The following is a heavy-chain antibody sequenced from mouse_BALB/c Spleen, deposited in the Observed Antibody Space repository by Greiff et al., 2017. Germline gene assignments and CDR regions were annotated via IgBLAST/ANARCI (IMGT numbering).Heavy chain of an antibody. CDR1: GFNFNDYY. CDR3: ARASYDRYDAAIDS. D-gene: IGHD2-14*01. Sequence: VQLQQSGAELVRPGALVKLSCKASGFNFNDYYMHWVKQRPEQGLEWIGWIDPENGNTIYDPKFQGKASITADTSSNTAYLQLSSLTSEDTAVYYCARASYDRYDAAIDSWGQGTLVTVSA. V-gene: IGHV14-1*02. CDR2: IDPENGNT. J-gene: IGHJ3*01.